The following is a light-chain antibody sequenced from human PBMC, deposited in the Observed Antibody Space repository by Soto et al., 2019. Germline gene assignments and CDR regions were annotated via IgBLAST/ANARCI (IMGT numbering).Light chain of an antibody. CDR1: QSVTSSD. CDR3: QQYGSSLFT. J-gene: IGKJ5*01. CDR2: GSS. Sequence: ETVLTQSPGTLSLSPGERATLSCRASQSVTSSDLAWYQQKPGQAPRLLIYGSSIRATGIPDRFSGSGSETEFILSISRLEPEDFAVYYCQQYGSSLFTFGQGTRLEIK. V-gene: IGKV3-20*01.